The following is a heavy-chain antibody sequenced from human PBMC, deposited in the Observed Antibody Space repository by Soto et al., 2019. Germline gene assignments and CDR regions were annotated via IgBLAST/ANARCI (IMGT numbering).Heavy chain of an antibody. CDR1: GGSVSSGSYY. V-gene: IGHV4-61*01. CDR3: ARGQGWFGSYGMDV. Sequence: SETLSLTCTVSGGSVSSGSYYWSWIRQPPGKGLEWIGYIYYSGSTNYNPSLKSRVTISVDTSKNQFSLKLSSVTAADTAVYYCARGQGWFGSYGMDVCGQGTTVTVSS. D-gene: IGHD3-10*01. CDR2: IYYSGST. J-gene: IGHJ6*02.